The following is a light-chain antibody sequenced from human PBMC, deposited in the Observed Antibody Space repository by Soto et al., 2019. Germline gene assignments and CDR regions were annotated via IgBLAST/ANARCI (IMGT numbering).Light chain of an antibody. J-gene: IGKJ4*01. V-gene: IGKV3-20*01. CDR2: GAS. CDR1: QSISSD. Sequence: EIVMTQSPATLSVSPGEIATLSFSASQSISSDLAWYQQKPGQAPRLLIYGASSRATGIPDRFSGSGSGTDFTLTISRLEPEDFAVYYCRQYGRSLGFAFGGGTKVDIK. CDR3: RQYGRSLGFA.